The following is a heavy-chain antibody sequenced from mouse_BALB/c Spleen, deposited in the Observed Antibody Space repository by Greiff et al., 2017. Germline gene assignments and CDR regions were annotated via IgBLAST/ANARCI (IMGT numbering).Heavy chain of an antibody. D-gene: IGHD2-4*01. V-gene: IGHV2-9*02. Sequence: QVHVKQSGPGLVAPSQSLSITCTVSGFSLTSYGVHWVRQPPGKGLEWLGVIWAGGSTNYNSALMSRLSISKDNSKSQVFLKMNSLQTDDTAMYYCAREEGMITDAMDYWGQGTSGTISS. CDR1: GFSLTSYG. CDR2: IWAGGST. J-gene: IGHJ4*01. CDR3: AREEGMITDAMDY.